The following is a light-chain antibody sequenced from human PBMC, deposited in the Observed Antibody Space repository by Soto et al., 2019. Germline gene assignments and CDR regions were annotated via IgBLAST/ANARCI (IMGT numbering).Light chain of an antibody. J-gene: IGKJ1*01. CDR2: KAS. CDR3: QHYNSYSRT. CDR1: QSNDSW. V-gene: IGKV1-5*03. Sequence: DIQMTQSPSTLSASIGDRVTITCRASQSNDSWLAWYQQKPGKGPKLLIYKASSLQTGVPSRFSGSGSGPEFTLPISSLQADDFATYYCQHYNSYSRTFGQGTKVEVK.